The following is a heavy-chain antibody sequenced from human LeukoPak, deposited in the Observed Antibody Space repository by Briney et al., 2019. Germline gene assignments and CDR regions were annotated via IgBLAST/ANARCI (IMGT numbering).Heavy chain of an antibody. D-gene: IGHD2-21*02. CDR2: INPSGGST. V-gene: IGHV1-46*01. CDR3: ARGRRAYCGGDCYYY. Sequence: GASVKVSCKASGYTFTSYYMHWVRQAPGQGLEWMGIINPSGGSTSYAQKFQGRVTMTRNTSISTAYMELSSLRSEDTAVYYCARGRRAYCGGDCYYYWGQGTLVTVSS. J-gene: IGHJ4*02. CDR1: GYTFTSYY.